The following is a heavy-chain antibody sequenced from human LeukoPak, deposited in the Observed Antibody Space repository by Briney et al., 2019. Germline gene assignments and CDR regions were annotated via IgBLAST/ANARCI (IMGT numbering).Heavy chain of an antibody. D-gene: IGHD3-16*02. CDR1: GGSISSSSYS. CDR3: ARDVRGADYYHFMDV. CDR2: LSYSGST. Sequence: PSETLSLTCTVSGGSISSSSYSWGWIRQPPGKGLEWIGSLSYSGSTYYNPSLKSRVTISVDTSKNQFSLKLSSVTAADTAVYYCARDVRGADYYHFMDVWGKGTTVTVSS. J-gene: IGHJ6*03. V-gene: IGHV4-39*07.